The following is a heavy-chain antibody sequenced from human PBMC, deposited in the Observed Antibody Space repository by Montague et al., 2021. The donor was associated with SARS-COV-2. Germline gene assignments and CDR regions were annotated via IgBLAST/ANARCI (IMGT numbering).Heavy chain of an antibody. J-gene: IGHJ4*02. V-gene: IGHV4-39*01. Sequence: SETLSLTCTVSGGSISSSSYYWGWIRQPPGKGLEWNGSIYYSGSTYYNPSLKSRVTISVDTSKNQFSLKLSSVTAADTAVYYCARHSRRWLQLIASFFDYWGQGTLVTVSA. CDR3: ARHSRRWLQLIASFFDY. CDR2: IYYSGST. CDR1: GGSISSSSYY. D-gene: IGHD5-24*01.